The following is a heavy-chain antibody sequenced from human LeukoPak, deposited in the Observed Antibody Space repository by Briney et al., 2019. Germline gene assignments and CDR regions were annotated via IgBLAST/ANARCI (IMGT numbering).Heavy chain of an antibody. D-gene: IGHD3-16*02. CDR3: AREYYDYVWGSYRYFDY. CDR2: TNPNSGGT. J-gene: IGHJ4*02. V-gene: IGHV1-2*02. Sequence: ASVKVSCKASGYTFTGYYMHWVRQAPGQGLEWMGWTNPNSGGTNYAQKFQGRVTMTRDTSISTAYMELSRLRSDDTAVYYCAREYYDYVWGSYRYFDYWGQGTLVTVSS. CDR1: GYTFTGYY.